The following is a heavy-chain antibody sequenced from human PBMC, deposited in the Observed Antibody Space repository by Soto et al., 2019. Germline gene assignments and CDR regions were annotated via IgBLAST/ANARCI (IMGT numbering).Heavy chain of an antibody. CDR1: GSTFSSSE. Sequence: ELQLVESGGGLAQPGGSLRLSCAASGSTFSSSEMHWVRQAPGKGLEWVSYISHSGSVIYYANSVKGRFTISRDNAKNLCYLQMNSLRAEYTAVYFCASVNFRFSYVIDVWGEGTTVTVSS. J-gene: IGHJ6*02. V-gene: IGHV3-48*03. D-gene: IGHD3-3*01. CDR2: ISHSGSVI. CDR3: ASVNFRFSYVIDV.